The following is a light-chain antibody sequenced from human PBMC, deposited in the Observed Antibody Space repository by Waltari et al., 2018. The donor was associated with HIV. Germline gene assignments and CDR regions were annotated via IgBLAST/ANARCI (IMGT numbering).Light chain of an antibody. V-gene: IGLV1-44*01. Sequence: QSVLTQPPSASGTPGQRVTISCSGSSSNIGSNTVNWYQQLPGTAPKLLIYSNNHRPSGVPGRFSGSKSGTSASLAISGLRSEDEADYYCAAWDDSLNGPWVFGGGTKLTVL. J-gene: IGLJ3*02. CDR1: SSNIGSNT. CDR2: SNN. CDR3: AAWDDSLNGPWV.